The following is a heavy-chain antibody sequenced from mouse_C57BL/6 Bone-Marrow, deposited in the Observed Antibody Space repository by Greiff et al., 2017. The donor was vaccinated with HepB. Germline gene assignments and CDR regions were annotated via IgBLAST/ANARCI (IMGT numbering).Heavy chain of an antibody. Sequence: QVQLQQSGAELARPGASVKLSCKASGYTFTSYGISWVKQRTGQGLEWIGKIYPRSGNTYYNEKFKGKDTLTADKSSSTAYMELRSLTSEDSAVYFCARGGEFAYWGQGTLVTVSA. CDR2: IYPRSGNT. CDR3: ARGGEFAY. CDR1: GYTFTSYG. V-gene: IGHV1-81*01. J-gene: IGHJ3*01.